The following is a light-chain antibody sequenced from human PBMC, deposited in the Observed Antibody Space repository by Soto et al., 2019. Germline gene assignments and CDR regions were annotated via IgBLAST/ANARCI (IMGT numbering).Light chain of an antibody. V-gene: IGKV3-20*01. Sequence: IVLTQSLGTLSLCPGARATLSWLASQSVSSSYLAWYQQKPGQAPRLLIYGASSRATGIPDRFSGSGSGTDFTLTISRLEPEDFAVYHCQQYGSPGPFGQGTKVDIK. J-gene: IGKJ1*01. CDR1: QSVSSSY. CDR3: QQYGSPGP. CDR2: GAS.